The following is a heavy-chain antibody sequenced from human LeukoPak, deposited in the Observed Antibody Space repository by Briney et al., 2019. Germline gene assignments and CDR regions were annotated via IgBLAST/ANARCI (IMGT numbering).Heavy chain of an antibody. Sequence: PSETLSLTCTVSGGSISTSSYFWGWIRRPPGKGLEWIGSIYYNGSTYYKPSLRSRVTISVDTSKNQFSLKLNSVTAADTAVYYCARETTVPGRFLDLWGRGTLVTVSS. CDR3: ARETTVPGRFLDL. D-gene: IGHD4-11*01. V-gene: IGHV4-39*02. CDR2: IYYNGST. J-gene: IGHJ2*01. CDR1: GGSISTSSYF.